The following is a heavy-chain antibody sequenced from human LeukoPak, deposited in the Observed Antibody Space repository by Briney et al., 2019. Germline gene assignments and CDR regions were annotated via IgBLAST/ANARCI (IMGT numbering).Heavy chain of an antibody. D-gene: IGHD3-9*01. CDR3: ARANPPAISFFDY. CDR2: ISGDGRST. Sequence: GGSLRLSCEAPGFTIHDYAMHWARQAPGKGLEWVSLISGDGRSTYYADAVKGRFTISRDNSKSSLYLQMNSLRAEDTAVYYCARANPPAISFFDYWGQGTLVTVSS. J-gene: IGHJ4*02. V-gene: IGHV3-43*02. CDR1: GFTIHDYA.